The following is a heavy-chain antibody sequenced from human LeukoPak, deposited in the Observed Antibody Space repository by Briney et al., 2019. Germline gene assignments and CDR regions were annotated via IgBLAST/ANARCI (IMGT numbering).Heavy chain of an antibody. CDR2: INPSGGST. CDR1: GYTFTSYY. D-gene: IGHD4-17*01. J-gene: IGHJ3*02. CDR3: ARSQTTGPLDI. V-gene: IGHV1-46*01. Sequence: ASVTVSCKASGYTFTSYYMHWVRQAPGQGLEWMGIINPSGGSTSYAQKFQGRVTMTRDTSTSTVYMELSSLRSEDTAVYYCARSQTTGPLDIWGQGTMVTVSS.